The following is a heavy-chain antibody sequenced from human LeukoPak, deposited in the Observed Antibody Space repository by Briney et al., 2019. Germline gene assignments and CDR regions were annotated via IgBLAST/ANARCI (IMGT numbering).Heavy chain of an antibody. CDR2: IWYDGSNK. CDR3: AREIYQHLVPDY. CDR1: GFTFSSYG. Sequence: PGGSLRLSCAASGFTFSSYGMHWVRQAPGKGLEWVAVIWYDGSNKYYADSVKGRFTISRDNAKNSLYLQMNSLRAEDTAVYYCAREIYQHLVPDYWGQGTLVTVSS. D-gene: IGHD6-13*01. J-gene: IGHJ4*02. V-gene: IGHV3-33*01.